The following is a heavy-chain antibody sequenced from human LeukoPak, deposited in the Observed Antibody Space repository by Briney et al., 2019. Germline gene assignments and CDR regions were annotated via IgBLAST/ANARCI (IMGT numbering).Heavy chain of an antibody. Sequence: SETLSLTCTVSGGSISSSSYYWSWIRQPPGKGLEWIGYIYYSGSTNYNPSLKSRVTISVDTSKNQLSLKLSSVTAADTAVYYCARQSGGNPHFDYWGQGTLVTVSS. J-gene: IGHJ4*02. V-gene: IGHV4-61*05. CDR1: GGSISSSSYY. D-gene: IGHD2-15*01. CDR3: ARQSGGNPHFDY. CDR2: IYYSGST.